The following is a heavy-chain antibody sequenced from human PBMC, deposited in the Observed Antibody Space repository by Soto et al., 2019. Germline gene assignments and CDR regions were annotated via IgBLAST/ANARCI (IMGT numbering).Heavy chain of an antibody. CDR2: IYYGGTT. J-gene: IGHJ5*01. CDR1: GGSFSPNY. V-gene: IGHV4-59*08. D-gene: IGHD4-4*01. CDR3: AGLGNYYQSLDT. Sequence: QVQLQESGPGLVRPSETLSLTCTLSGGSFSPNYWCWLRHPPGKGLEWVGYIYYGGTTSSNPSPKSRVTISLETSKRQFSPRLSSVTSADTAVYYCAGLGNYYQSLDTGGPGTLVTVSS.